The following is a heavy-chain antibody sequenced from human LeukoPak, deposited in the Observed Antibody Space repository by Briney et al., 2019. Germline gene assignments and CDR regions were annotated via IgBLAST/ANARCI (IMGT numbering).Heavy chain of an antibody. J-gene: IGHJ3*02. CDR1: GGSFSGYY. CDR2: INHSGST. V-gene: IGHV4-34*01. D-gene: IGHD6-19*01. CDR3: ARGVRQWLVFFAFDI. Sequence: PSETLSLTCAVYGGSFSGYYWSWIRQPPGKGLEWIGEINHSGSTNYNPPLKSRVTISADTSKNQFSLKLSSVTAADTAVYYCARGVRQWLVFFAFDIWGQGTMVTVSS.